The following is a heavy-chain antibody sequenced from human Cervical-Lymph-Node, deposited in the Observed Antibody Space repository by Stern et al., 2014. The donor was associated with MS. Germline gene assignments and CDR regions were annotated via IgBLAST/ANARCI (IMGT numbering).Heavy chain of an antibody. CDR2: SWSDGTKE. CDR1: GFTFSGYG. J-gene: IGHJ4*02. V-gene: IGHV3-33*01. CDR3: ARDDRTSWYGGMPH. D-gene: IGHD6-13*01. Sequence: VQLVESGGGAVQPGRSLRLSWATAGFTFSGYGMYWVRPAPGNGLEWVALSWSDGTKEDYADSVKGRFPISRDNSKNTLYLQMTSLRAEDTAVYYCARDDRTSWYGGMPHWGQGTLVTVSS.